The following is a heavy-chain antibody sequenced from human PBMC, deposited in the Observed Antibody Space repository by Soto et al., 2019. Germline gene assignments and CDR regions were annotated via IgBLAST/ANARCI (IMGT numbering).Heavy chain of an antibody. CDR1: GGSFSGYY. D-gene: IGHD3-3*01. J-gene: IGHJ4*02. CDR3: ARGSRKQLFGVVKLYY. Sequence: QVQLQQWGAGLLKPSETLSLTCAVYGGSFSGYYWSWIRQPPGKGLEWIGEINHSGSTNYNPSLQSSVTITVDTSKNQFPLKLSFLTAADTAVYYCARGSRKQLFGVVKLYYWGQGTLVTVSS. CDR2: INHSGST. V-gene: IGHV4-34*01.